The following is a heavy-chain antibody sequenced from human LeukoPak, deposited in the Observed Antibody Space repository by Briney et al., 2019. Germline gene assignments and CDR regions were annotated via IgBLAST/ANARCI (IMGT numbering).Heavy chain of an antibody. Sequence: KSSETLSLTCTVSGGSVSSGSYYWSWIRQPPGKGLEWIGEINHSGSTNYNPSLKSRVTISVDTSKNQFSLKLSSVTAADTAVYYCARGRPRVRWELPAFDYWGQGTLVTVSS. V-gene: IGHV4-39*07. CDR1: GGSVSSGSYY. D-gene: IGHD1-26*01. J-gene: IGHJ4*02. CDR2: INHSGST. CDR3: ARGRPRVRWELPAFDY.